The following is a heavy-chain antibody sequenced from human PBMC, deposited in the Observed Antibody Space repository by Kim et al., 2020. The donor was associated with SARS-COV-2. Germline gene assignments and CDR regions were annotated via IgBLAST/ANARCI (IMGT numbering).Heavy chain of an antibody. J-gene: IGHJ4*02. CDR3: TKTFHSDSSYDY. D-gene: IGHD3-22*01. V-gene: IGHV3-15*05. Sequence: DYAAPVKGELPISRDDSQNTLDLYMNSLRVEDTAVYYCTKTFHSDSSYDYWGQGTLVTVSS.